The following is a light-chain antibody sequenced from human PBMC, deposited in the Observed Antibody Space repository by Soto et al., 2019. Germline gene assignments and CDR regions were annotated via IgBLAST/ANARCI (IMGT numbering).Light chain of an antibody. CDR1: QSIGNW. V-gene: IGKV1-5*03. CDR2: EAS. CDR3: QQYKSYPWT. J-gene: IGKJ1*01. Sequence: IRMTQSPSTQSATAGDIVTITCRASQSIGNWLAWYQQKPGRAPKLLMYEASSLESGVPSRFSGSGSGTEFTLTISGLQPDDFATYHCQQYKSYPWTFGQGTKVDIK.